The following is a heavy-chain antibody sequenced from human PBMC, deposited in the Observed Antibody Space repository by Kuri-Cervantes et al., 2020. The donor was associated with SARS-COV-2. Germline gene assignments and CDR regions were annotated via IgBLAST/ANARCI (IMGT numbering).Heavy chain of an antibody. CDR2: ISSSSSYI. J-gene: IGHJ5*02. CDR1: GFTFSSYS. Sequence: GESLKISCAASGFTFSSYSMNWVRQAPGKGLEWVSSISSSSSYIYYADSVKGRFTISRDNAKNSLYLQMNSLRAEDTAVYYCARVYSGSYYNWFGPWGQGTLVTVSS. CDR3: ARVYSGSYYNWFGP. D-gene: IGHD1-26*01. V-gene: IGHV3-21*01.